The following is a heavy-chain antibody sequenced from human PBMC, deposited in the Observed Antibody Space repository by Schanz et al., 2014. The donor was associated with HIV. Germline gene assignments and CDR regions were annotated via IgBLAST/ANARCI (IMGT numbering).Heavy chain of an antibody. Sequence: QVQLLQSGAEVVKPGASVTVSCKTSGYIFTTYHMHWVRQAPGQGLEWMGRIRPDSGATYFGQKFEGRLTMTRDTSISTYYMELSSLTSDDTAVYFCARENWHYDHWGQGTLVTVSS. CDR1: GYIFTTYH. CDR2: IRPDSGAT. V-gene: IGHV1-2*02. CDR3: ARENWHYDH. D-gene: IGHD1-7*01. J-gene: IGHJ5*02.